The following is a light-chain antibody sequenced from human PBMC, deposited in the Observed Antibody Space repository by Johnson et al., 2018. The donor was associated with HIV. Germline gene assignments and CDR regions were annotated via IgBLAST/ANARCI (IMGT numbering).Light chain of an antibody. V-gene: IGLV1-51*01. J-gene: IGLJ1*01. CDR2: DNN. Sequence: QSVLTHPPSVPAAPGQKVTISCSGSSSNIGNKYVSWYQQLQGTAPKLLIYDNNKRPSGIPDRFSGSQSGTSANLAITGLQTGDEADYYCGTWDSCLSADVFGTGTKVTVL. CDR3: GTWDSCLSADV. CDR1: SSNIGNKY.